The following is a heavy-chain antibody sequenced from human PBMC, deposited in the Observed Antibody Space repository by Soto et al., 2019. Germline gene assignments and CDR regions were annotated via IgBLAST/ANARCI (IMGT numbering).Heavy chain of an antibody. CDR2: ISGYNTNT. V-gene: IGHV1-18*04. CDR1: GYSFISYG. D-gene: IGHD6-19*01. CDR3: ARDQWTLDDRRGWYGD. Sequence: QVQLVQSGGEVKQPGASVKVSCKASGYSFISYGISWVRQAPGQGVEWMGWISGYNTNTKYEQKLQGRVTMTTGTSTSAVYMKLRSLSSDDTAIYYWARDQWTLDDRRGWYGDWGQGTRVTVSS. J-gene: IGHJ4*02.